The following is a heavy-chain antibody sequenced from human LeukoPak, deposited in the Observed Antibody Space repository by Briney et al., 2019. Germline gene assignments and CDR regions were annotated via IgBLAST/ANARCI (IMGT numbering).Heavy chain of an antibody. V-gene: IGHV1-69*04. J-gene: IGHJ4*02. CDR1: GGTFNNCA. Sequence: SVKVSFKTSGGTFNNCAISWVRQAPGQGLEWMGRIIPILRIPDYAQNFQGRVTISADKSTSTAYMELSSLKSEDTAVYYCAKSGGRSWYVSMYYWGQGTLVTVSS. CDR2: IIPILRIP. CDR3: AKSGGRSWYVSMYY. D-gene: IGHD6-13*01.